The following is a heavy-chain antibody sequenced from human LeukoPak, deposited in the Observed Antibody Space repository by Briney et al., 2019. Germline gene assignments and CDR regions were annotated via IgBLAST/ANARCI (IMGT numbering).Heavy chain of an antibody. CDR3: ARELDGSGSFDY. CDR2: ISSNGRST. V-gene: IGHV3-64*02. Sequence: AGGSLRLSCAASGFTFSRYTMHWVRQAPGKRLEYFSAISSNGRSTYYADSVKGRFTLSRVNSKNTLYLQMGSLRIEDTAVYYCARELDGSGSFDYWGQGTLVTVSS. CDR1: GFTFSRYT. J-gene: IGHJ4*02. D-gene: IGHD3-10*01.